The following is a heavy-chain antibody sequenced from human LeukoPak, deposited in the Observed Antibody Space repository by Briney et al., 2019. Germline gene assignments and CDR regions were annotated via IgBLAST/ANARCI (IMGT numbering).Heavy chain of an antibody. V-gene: IGHV1-46*01. CDR1: GYTFTSYY. J-gene: IGHJ4*02. CDR2: INPSGETT. D-gene: IGHD2/OR15-2a*01. CDR3: ARTLSDSGLSY. Sequence: ASVKVSFKASGYTFTSYYIHWVRQAPGQGLEWMGIINPSGETTNYAQNFQGRVTMTTDTSTSTVYMELSSLRSEDTAVYYCARTLSDSGLSYWGQGTLVTVSS.